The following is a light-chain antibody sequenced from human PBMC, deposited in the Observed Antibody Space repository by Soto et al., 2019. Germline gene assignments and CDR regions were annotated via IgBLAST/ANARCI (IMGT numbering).Light chain of an antibody. CDR2: DAS. J-gene: IGKJ2*01. V-gene: IGKV3-15*01. CDR3: QQYRNGPPLYA. CDR1: QSVSSY. Sequence: EIVMTQYPATLSVSPGEIATLSCRASQSVSSYLAWYQQKPDLPPRLLIYDASTRATGIPDRFSGSGSGTDFTLTISSLKSADFAVYYGQQYRNGPPLYAFGRGTKLLIK.